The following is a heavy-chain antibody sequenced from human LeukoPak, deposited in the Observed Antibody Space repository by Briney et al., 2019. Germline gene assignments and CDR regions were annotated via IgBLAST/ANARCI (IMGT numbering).Heavy chain of an antibody. V-gene: IGHV1-18*01. CDR3: ARGNTPMVDD. CDR2: ISAYTGNT. J-gene: IGHJ4*02. Sequence: ASVTVSCKASGYTFTSYGISWVRPAPGQGLEGMGWISAYTGNTNYARKLQGRVTMTTDTSTSTAYMELRSLRSDDTAVYYCARGNTPMVDDWGQGTLVTVSS. D-gene: IGHD5-18*01. CDR1: GYTFTSYG.